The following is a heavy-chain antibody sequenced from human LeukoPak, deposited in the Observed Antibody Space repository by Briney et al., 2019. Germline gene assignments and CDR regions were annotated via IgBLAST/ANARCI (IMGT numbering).Heavy chain of an antibody. CDR1: GGSISSSNW. CDR2: IYHSGST. J-gene: IGHJ4*02. V-gene: IGHV4-4*02. Sequence: ASGTLSLTCAVSGGSISSSNWWSWVRQPPGKGLEWIGEIYHSGSTNYNPSLKSRVTISVDKSKNQFSLKLSSVTAADTAVYYCARIVTPITNYDFWSGYYFDYWGQGTLVTVSS. D-gene: IGHD3-3*01. CDR3: ARIVTPITNYDFWSGYYFDY.